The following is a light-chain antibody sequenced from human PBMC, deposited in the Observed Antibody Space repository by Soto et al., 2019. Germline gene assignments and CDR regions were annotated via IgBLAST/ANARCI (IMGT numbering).Light chain of an antibody. V-gene: IGKV1-33*01. Sequence: IQMNQSPSSLSASVGDRVTITCQASQDISYYLNWYQQKPGKAPKLLIYDASNLETGVPSRFSGSGSGTEFTLTIGSLQPDDFANYYCQQYDTYFRYTFGQGTKLDIK. J-gene: IGKJ2*01. CDR3: QQYDTYFRYT. CDR2: DAS. CDR1: QDISYY.